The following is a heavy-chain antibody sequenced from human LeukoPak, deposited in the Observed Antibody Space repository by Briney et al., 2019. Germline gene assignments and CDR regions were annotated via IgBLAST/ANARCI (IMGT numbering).Heavy chain of an antibody. Sequence: LRLSCXASGFTFSSYSMNWVRQAPGKGLEWVSSISSSSSYIYYADSVKGRFTISRDNAKNSLYLQMNSLRAEDTAVYYCARVGIAAAVDYYYYMDVWGKGTTVTVSS. D-gene: IGHD6-13*01. CDR3: ARVGIAAAVDYYYYMDV. CDR1: GFTFSSYS. V-gene: IGHV3-21*01. J-gene: IGHJ6*03. CDR2: ISSSSSYI.